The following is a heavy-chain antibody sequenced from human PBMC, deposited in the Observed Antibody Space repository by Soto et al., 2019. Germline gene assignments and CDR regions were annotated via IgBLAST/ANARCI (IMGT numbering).Heavy chain of an antibody. J-gene: IGHJ6*02. CDR1: GYTFTSYG. Sequence: AASVKVSCKASGYTFTSYGISWVRQAPGQGLEWMGWISAYNGNTNYAQKLQGRVTMTTDTSTSTAYMELRSLRSDDTAVYYCARVGIFGSYYLNYYYGMDVWGQGTTVTVSS. CDR2: ISAYNGNT. V-gene: IGHV1-18*01. CDR3: ARVGIFGSYYLNYYYGMDV. D-gene: IGHD1-26*01.